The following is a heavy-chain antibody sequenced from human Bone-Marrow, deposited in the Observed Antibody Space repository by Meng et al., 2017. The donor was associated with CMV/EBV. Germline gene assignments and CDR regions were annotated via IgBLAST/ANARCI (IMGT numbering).Heavy chain of an antibody. J-gene: IGHJ6*02. D-gene: IGHD2-15*01. Sequence: GGSLRLSCAASGFTFSDYYMSWVRQAPGKGLEWISYISGGGDNIKYADSVQGRFTISRDSAKKSLFLRLSSLRAEDTAVYYCARDKGAAATLYYYYYGMDVWGQGTTVTVSS. CDR2: ISGGGDNI. CDR1: GFTFSDYY. V-gene: IGHV3-11*04. CDR3: ARDKGAAATLYYYYYGMDV.